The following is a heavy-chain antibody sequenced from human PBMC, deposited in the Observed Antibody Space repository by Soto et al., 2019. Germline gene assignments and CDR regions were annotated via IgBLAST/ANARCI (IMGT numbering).Heavy chain of an antibody. V-gene: IGHV4-34*01. CDR2: INHSGST. D-gene: IGHD3-9*01. Sequence: QVQLQQWGAGLLKPSETLSLTCAVYGGSFSGYYWSWIRQPPGKGLEWIGEINHSGSTNYNPSLMSRVPISVDTYKDKFSLKLSSVAAADTAVYYCARVVLRYFDWLVRVAYYFDYWGQGTLVTVSS. J-gene: IGHJ4*02. CDR3: ARVVLRYFDWLVRVAYYFDY. CDR1: GGSFSGYY.